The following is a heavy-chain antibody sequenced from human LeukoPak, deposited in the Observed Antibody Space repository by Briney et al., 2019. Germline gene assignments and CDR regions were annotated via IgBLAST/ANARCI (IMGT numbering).Heavy chain of an antibody. CDR2: INPSGGST. J-gene: IGHJ4*02. D-gene: IGHD4-17*01. CDR3: ARDHGGYFDY. CDR1: GYTFTRYY. V-gene: IGHV1-46*01. Sequence: ASVKVSYKASGYTFTRYYMHWVRQAPGQGLEWMGIINPSGGSTSYAQKLQGRVTMTRDTSTSTVYMELSSLRSEDTAVYYCARDHGGYFDYWGQGTLVTVSS.